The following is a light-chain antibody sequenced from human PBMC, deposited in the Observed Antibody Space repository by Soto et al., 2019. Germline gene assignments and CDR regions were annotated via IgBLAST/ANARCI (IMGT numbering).Light chain of an antibody. CDR2: WAS. Sequence: DIVMTQSPDSLAVSLGERATINCKSSQSVLYSSNNKNYLAWYQQKPGQPPKLLIYWASTRESGVPDRFSGSGSGTDFTLTISSLQAEDVAVYYCQQYYSTLVFGQGTKLKIK. CDR1: QSVLYSSNNKNY. J-gene: IGKJ2*01. V-gene: IGKV4-1*01. CDR3: QQYYSTLV.